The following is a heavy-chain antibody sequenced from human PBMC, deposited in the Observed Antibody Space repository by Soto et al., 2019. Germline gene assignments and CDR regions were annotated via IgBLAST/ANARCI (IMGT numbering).Heavy chain of an antibody. CDR1: GFTFSSYA. V-gene: IGHV3-23*01. CDR3: AKDLYRWFGELEGGGYS. Sequence: GGSLRLSCAASGFTFSSYAMSWVRQAPGKGLEWVSAISGSGGSTYYADSVKGRFTISRDNSKNTLYLQMNSLRAEDTAVYYCAKDLYRWFGELEGGGYSWGQGTLVTVSS. D-gene: IGHD3-10*01. CDR2: ISGSGGST. J-gene: IGHJ4*02.